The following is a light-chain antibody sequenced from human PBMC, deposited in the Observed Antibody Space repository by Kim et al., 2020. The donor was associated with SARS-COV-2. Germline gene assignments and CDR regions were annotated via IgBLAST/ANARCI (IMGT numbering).Light chain of an antibody. CDR3: SSYTSSSTPVV. CDR1: SSDVGGYNY. CDR2: DVS. V-gene: IGLV2-14*03. Sequence: QSALTQPASVSGSPGQSITISCTGTSSDVGGYNYVSWYQQHPGKDPKLMIYDVSNRPSGVSNRFSGSKSGNTASLTISGLQAEDEADYYCSSYTSSSTPVVFGGGTQLTVL. J-gene: IGLJ2*01.